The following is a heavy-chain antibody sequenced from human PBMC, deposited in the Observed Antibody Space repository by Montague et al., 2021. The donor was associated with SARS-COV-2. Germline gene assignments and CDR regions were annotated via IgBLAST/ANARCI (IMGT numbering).Heavy chain of an antibody. J-gene: IGHJ1*01. CDR2: IYYGGTA. CDR1: GGSFSVSSYY. Sequence: SETLSLTCAVYGGSFSVSSYYWVWIRQPLGKGLEWIGSIYYGGTADYNPSLKSRVTISVDTSNNQFSLKLTSLTAADTAVYSCASSPLRTSGANWYDKYFQHWGQGTRVTVSS. CDR3: ASSPLRTSGANWYDKYFQH. V-gene: IGHV4-39*07. D-gene: IGHD1-1*01.